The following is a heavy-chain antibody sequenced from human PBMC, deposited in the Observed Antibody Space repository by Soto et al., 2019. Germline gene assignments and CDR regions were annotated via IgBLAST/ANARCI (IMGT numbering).Heavy chain of an antibody. V-gene: IGHV3-30-3*01. D-gene: IGHD1-26*01. CDR3: ARSLGAISDY. Sequence: QVQLVESGGGVVQPGRSLRLSCAASGFTFSSYAMHWVRQAPGKGLEWVAVISYDGSNKYYADSVKGRFTISRDNSKNTLYLQMNSLRAEDTAVYYCARSLGAISDYCGQGTLVTVSS. CDR1: GFTFSSYA. J-gene: IGHJ4*02. CDR2: ISYDGSNK.